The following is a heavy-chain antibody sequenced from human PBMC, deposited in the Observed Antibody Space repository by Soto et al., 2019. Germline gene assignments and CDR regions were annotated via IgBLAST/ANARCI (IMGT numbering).Heavy chain of an antibody. V-gene: IGHV3-33*01. Sequence: GGSLRLSCAASGFIFNEYGMHWVRQAPGKGLEWVAVIWYDGSNKYYADSVKGRFTFSRDNLKNTMSLQMNSLRVEDTAIYYCARWGCSGSNCNLNQRSLDPCGQGT. CDR1: GFIFNEYG. D-gene: IGHD2-15*01. CDR3: ARWGCSGSNCNLNQRSLDP. J-gene: IGHJ5*02. CDR2: IWYDGSNK.